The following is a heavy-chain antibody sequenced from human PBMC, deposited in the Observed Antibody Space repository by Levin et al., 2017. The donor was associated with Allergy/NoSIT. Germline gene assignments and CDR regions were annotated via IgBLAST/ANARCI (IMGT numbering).Heavy chain of an antibody. CDR3: ARDIQWFDP. CDR2: IKEDGSEK. J-gene: IGHJ5*02. Sequence: LSLTCAASGFPFNKYWMSWVRQAPGKGLEWVAKIKEDGSEKVYVDSVKERFTISRDNAKNSLYLQMNSLRAEDTALYYCARDIQWFDPWGQGTLVTVSS. D-gene: IGHD5-18*01. CDR1: GFPFNKYW. V-gene: IGHV3-7*01.